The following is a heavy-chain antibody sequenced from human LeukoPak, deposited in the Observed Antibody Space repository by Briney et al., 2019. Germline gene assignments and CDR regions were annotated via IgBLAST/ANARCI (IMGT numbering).Heavy chain of an antibody. CDR1: GFTFSSYS. V-gene: IGHV4-34*01. D-gene: IGHD3-10*01. CDR3: ARSRTYYYGSGSYWGRSWFDP. J-gene: IGHJ5*02. CDR2: INHSGST. Sequence: GSLRLSCAASGFTFSSYSMNWVRQPPGKGLEWIGEINHSGSTNYNPSLKSRVTISVDTSKNQFSLKLSSVTAADTAVYYCARSRTYYYGSGSYWGRSWFDPWGQGTLVTVSS.